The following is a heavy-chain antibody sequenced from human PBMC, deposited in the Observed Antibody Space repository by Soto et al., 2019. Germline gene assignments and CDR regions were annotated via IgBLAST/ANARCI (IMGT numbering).Heavy chain of an antibody. D-gene: IGHD6-19*01. CDR1: GGSISSGGYS. Sequence: QLQLQESGSGLVKPSQTLSLTCAVSGGSISSGGYSWSWIRQPPGKGLEWIGYIYHSGSTYYNPSLKSRVTISVDRSKNQFSLKLSSVTAADTAVYYCASSIAVAGTSWFDPWGQGTLVTVSS. J-gene: IGHJ5*02. CDR3: ASSIAVAGTSWFDP. V-gene: IGHV4-30-2*01. CDR2: IYHSGST.